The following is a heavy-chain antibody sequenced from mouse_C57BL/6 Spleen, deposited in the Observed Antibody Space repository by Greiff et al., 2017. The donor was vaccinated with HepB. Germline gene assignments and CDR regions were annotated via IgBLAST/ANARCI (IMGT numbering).Heavy chain of an antibody. V-gene: IGHV1-64*01. J-gene: IGHJ1*03. D-gene: IGHD1-1*02. Sequence: QVQLQQPGAELVKPGASVKLSCKASGYTFTSYLMHWVKQRPGQGLEWIGMIHPNSGSTNYNEKFKGKATLTVDKSSSTAYMQLSSLTSEDAAVYYCARGGKGLWYFDVWGTGTTVTVSS. CDR3: ARGGKGLWYFDV. CDR2: IHPNSGST. CDR1: GYTFTSYL.